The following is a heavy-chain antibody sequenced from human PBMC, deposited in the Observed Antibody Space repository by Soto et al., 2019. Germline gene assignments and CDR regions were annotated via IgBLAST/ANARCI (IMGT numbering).Heavy chain of an antibody. CDR2: ISGSGGST. J-gene: IGHJ4*02. CDR3: AKFGGQQLDPTTVFDY. Sequence: GGSLRLSCAASGFTFSSYAMSWVRQAPGKGLEWVSAISGSGGSTYYADSVKGRFTISRDNSKNTLYLQMNSLRAEDTAVYYCAKFGGQQLDPTTVFDYWGQGTLVTVSS. V-gene: IGHV3-23*01. CDR1: GFTFSSYA. D-gene: IGHD6-13*01.